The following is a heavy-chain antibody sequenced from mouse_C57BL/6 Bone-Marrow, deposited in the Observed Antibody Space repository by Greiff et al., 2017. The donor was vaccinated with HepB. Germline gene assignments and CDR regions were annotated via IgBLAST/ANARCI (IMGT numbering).Heavy chain of an antibody. Sequence: VQLQQSGAELVKPGASVKLSCKASGYTFTSYWMHWVKQRPGQGLEWIGMIHPNSGSTNYNEKFKSKATLTVDKSSSTAYMQLSSLTSEDSAVYYCARSADGYYDFDYWGQGTTLTVSS. J-gene: IGHJ2*01. CDR3: ARSADGYYDFDY. CDR2: IHPNSGST. V-gene: IGHV1-64*01. D-gene: IGHD2-3*01. CDR1: GYTFTSYW.